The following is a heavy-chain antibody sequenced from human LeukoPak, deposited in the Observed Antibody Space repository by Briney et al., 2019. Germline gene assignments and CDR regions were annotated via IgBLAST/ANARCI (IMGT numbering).Heavy chain of an antibody. J-gene: IGHJ5*02. V-gene: IGHV4-30-4*01. CDR3: ARAVSATIFGVVTLFGLDP. D-gene: IGHD3-3*01. CDR2: IYYSGST. CDR1: GGSISSGDYY. Sequence: SQTLSLTCTVCGGSISSGDYYWSWIRQPPGKALEWIGYIYYSGSTYYNPSLKSRVTISVDTSKNQFSLKLSSVTAADTAVYYCARAVSATIFGVVTLFGLDPWGQGTLVTVSS.